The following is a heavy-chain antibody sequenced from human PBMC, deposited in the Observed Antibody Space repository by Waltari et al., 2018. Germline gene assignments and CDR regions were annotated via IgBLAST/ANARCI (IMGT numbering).Heavy chain of an antibody. CDR1: GGTFSSYA. V-gene: IGHV1-69*13. Sequence: QVQLVQSGAEVKKPGSSVTVSCKASGGTFSSYAISWVRQAPGQGREWMGRIIPIFGTANYAQKFQGRVTITADKSTSTAYMELSSLRSEDTAVYYCARSYCSSTSCYSWFDPWGQGTLVTVSS. J-gene: IGHJ5*02. CDR3: ARSYCSSTSCYSWFDP. D-gene: IGHD2-2*02. CDR2: IIPIFGTA.